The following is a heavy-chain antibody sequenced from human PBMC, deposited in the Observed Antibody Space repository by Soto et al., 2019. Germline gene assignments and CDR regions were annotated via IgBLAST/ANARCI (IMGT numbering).Heavy chain of an antibody. Sequence: QVQLVQSGAEVTKPGSSVTVSCKASGGTFSSYAISWWRQAPGQGLEWMGGIIPIFGTANYAQKVQGRVTITAAESTSSAEMELSSLGSEDTALYYCARVLVTSTVVTQGYLDYWGPGNLVTVSS. V-gene: IGHV1-69*01. J-gene: IGHJ4*02. CDR1: GGTFSSYA. CDR3: ARVLVTSTVVTQGYLDY. D-gene: IGHD4-17*01. CDR2: IIPIFGTA.